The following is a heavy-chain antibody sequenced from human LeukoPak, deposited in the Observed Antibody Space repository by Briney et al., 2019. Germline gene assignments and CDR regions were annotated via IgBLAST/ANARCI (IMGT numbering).Heavy chain of an antibody. V-gene: IGHV3-23*01. CDR1: GFTFSSYG. Sequence: PGGSLRLSCAASGFTFSSYGMNWVRQAPGKGLEWVSGISGSGGTTYYADSVKGRFTISGDNSKNSLSLQVSSLRAEDTAVYYCAKTNGYYSDWGQGTLVTVSS. J-gene: IGHJ4*02. D-gene: IGHD3-22*01. CDR3: AKTNGYYSD. CDR2: ISGSGGTT.